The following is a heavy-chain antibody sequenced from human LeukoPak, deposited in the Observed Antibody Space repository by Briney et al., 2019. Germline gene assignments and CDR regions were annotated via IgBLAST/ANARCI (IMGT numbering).Heavy chain of an antibody. CDR2: ISSSGSTI. Sequence: GGSLRLSCAASGFTFSDYYMSWIRQAPGKGLEWVSYISSSGSTIYYADSVKGRFTISRDNAKNSLYLQMNSLRAEDTAVYYCATLDDFWSGYLDYWGQGTLVTVSS. J-gene: IGHJ4*02. V-gene: IGHV3-11*01. CDR3: ATLDDFWSGYLDY. D-gene: IGHD3-3*01. CDR1: GFTFSDYY.